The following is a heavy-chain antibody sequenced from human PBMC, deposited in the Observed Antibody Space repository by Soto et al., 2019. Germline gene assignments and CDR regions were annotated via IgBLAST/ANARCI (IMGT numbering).Heavy chain of an antibody. CDR3: ARSQGSSTSLEIYYYYYYGMDV. J-gene: IGHJ6*02. D-gene: IGHD2-2*01. Sequence: QVQLVQSGAEVKKPGSSVKVSCKASGGTFSSYAISWVRQAPGQGLEWMGGIIPISDTTNYAQKCQGIVTITADESTRTAYMELSSLRSEDTDVYYCARSQGSSTSLEIYYYYYYGMDVWGQGTTVTVSS. CDR1: GGTFSSYA. V-gene: IGHV1-69*01. CDR2: IIPISDTT.